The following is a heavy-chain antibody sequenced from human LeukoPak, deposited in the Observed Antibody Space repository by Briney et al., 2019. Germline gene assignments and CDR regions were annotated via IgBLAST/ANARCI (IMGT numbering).Heavy chain of an antibody. CDR3: ARDVSGWPPAPHFDY. CDR1: GGSISSYY. V-gene: IGHV4-59*01. Sequence: PSETLSLTCTVSGGSISSYYWSWIRRPPGKGLEWIGYIYYSGSTNYNPSLTSRVTISVDTSKNQFSLKLSSVTAADTAVYYCARDVSGWPPAPHFDYWGQGTLVTVSS. D-gene: IGHD6-19*01. CDR2: IYYSGST. J-gene: IGHJ4*02.